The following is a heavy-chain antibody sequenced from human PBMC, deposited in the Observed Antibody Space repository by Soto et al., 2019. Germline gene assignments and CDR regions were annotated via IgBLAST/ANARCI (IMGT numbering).Heavy chain of an antibody. Sequence: SVKCYVNASGCTLTHYAISWVRQAPGQVLDCIGGIIPVFKTSNYAQNFQGRLSITADESMTTAYMDLSGLMSDDTAVYYCTRSSSGPSSHGYSFYVMEVWGPGTTDTDSS. CDR2: IIPVFKTS. D-gene: IGHD3-22*01. J-gene: IGHJ6*02. V-gene: IGHV1-69*13. CDR1: GCTLTHYA. CDR3: TRSSSGPSSHGYSFYVMEV.